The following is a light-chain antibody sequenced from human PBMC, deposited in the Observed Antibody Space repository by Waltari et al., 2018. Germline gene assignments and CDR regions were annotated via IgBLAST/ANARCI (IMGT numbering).Light chain of an antibody. J-gene: IGKJ1*01. V-gene: IGKV4-1*01. CDR3: QQYYSTPWT. CDR1: QSVLYSSNNKNH. CDR2: RES. Sequence: DIVMTQSPDSLAVSLGERATINCKASQSVLYSSNNKNHLAWYQQGPRQPPKLLIYRESTRESGVPDRFSGSGSGTDFTLTISSLQAEDVAVYYCQQYYSTPWTFGQGTKVEIK.